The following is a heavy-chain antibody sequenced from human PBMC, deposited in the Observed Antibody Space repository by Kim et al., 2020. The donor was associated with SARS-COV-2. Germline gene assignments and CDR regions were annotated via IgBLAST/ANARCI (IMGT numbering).Heavy chain of an antibody. CDR3: AKDFGYCSSTSCYPPYGMDV. J-gene: IGHJ6*02. CDR2: ISDNGVRT. Sequence: GGSLRLSCAASGFTFTTFAMSWVRQAPGKGPEWVASISDNGVRTYYADYVKGRFTISRDNSKNTLYIQMNSLRANDTAVYYCAKDFGYCSSTSCYPPYGMDVWGQGTTVTVSS. V-gene: IGHV3-23*01. D-gene: IGHD2-2*03. CDR1: GFTFTTFA.